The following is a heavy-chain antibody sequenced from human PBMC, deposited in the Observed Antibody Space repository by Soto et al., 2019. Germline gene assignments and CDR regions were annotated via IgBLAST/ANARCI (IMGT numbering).Heavy chain of an antibody. V-gene: IGHV3-23*01. CDR3: AKLGYCSGGTCSLDYYNGLDV. J-gene: IGHJ6*02. Sequence: EVQLLESGGGLVQPGGSLRLSCAASGFTFNRFAMTWVRQAPGKGLEWVSTIGASGDNTFYADSVKGRFTISRDNSGDTLFLQMNRLRAEDTALYYCAKLGYCSGGTCSLDYYNGLDVWGQGTTVTVSS. D-gene: IGHD2-15*01. CDR1: GFTFNRFA. CDR2: IGASGDNT.